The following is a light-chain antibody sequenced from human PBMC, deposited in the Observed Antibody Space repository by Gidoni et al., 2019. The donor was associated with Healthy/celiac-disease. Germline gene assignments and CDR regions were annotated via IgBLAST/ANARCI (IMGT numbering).Light chain of an antibody. J-gene: IGKJ5*01. CDR2: DAS. CDR1: RSGSSSY. V-gene: IGKV3D-20*01. Sequence: EIVFTQSPATLSVSPGERATLSCGASRSGSSSYLAWYQQKPGLAPRLLIYDASSRATGIPDRFSGSGSGTDFTLTISRLEPEDFAVYYCQQYGSSPIAFGQGTRLEIK. CDR3: QQYGSSPIA.